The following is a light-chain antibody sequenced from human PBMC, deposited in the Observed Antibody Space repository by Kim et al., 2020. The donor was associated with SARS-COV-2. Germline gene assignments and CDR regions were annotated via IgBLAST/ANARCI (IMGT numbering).Light chain of an antibody. Sequence: DIQMTQSPSSLSASVGDRVTITCQASQDISNYLNWYQQKPGKAPKLLIYDASNLETGVPSRFSGSGSGTDFTFTISSLQPEDIATYYCQQYDNPPLRFGQGTKLEIK. V-gene: IGKV1-33*01. CDR2: DAS. CDR3: QQYDNPPLR. J-gene: IGKJ2*01. CDR1: QDISNY.